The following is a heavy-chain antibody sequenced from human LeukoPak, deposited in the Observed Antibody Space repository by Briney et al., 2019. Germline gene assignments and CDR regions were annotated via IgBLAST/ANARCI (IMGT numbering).Heavy chain of an antibody. D-gene: IGHD3-22*01. J-gene: IGHJ4*02. CDR2: IKSKTDGGTT. CDR3: ATQGCGYSYFDY. V-gene: IGHV3-15*01. Sequence: RGSLRLSCAASGFAFTNAWICWVRQAPEKGLEWVGRIKSKTDGGTTDYAAPVKGRFTISRDDSKNTLFLQMNSLKTEDTAVYYCATQGCGYSYFDYCCQGNLVIVSS. CDR1: GFAFTNAW.